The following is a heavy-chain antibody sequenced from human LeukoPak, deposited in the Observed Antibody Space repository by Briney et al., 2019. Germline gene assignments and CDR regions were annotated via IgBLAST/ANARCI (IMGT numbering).Heavy chain of an antibody. V-gene: IGHV1-46*01. CDR3: AKDHNYDYVWGSYRYGII. D-gene: IGHD3-16*02. CDR1: GYTFTSYY. Sequence: ASVKVSCKASGYTFTSYYMHWVRQAPGQGLEWMGIINPSGGSTSYAQKFQGRVTMTRDTSTSTVYMGPSSLRSEDTAVYYCAKDHNYDYVWGSYRYGIIWGQGTLVAVSS. CDR2: INPSGGST. J-gene: IGHJ4*02.